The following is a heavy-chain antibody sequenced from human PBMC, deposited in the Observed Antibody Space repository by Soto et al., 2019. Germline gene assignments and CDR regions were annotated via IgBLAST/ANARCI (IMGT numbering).Heavy chain of an antibody. CDR3: GRELANSADWYFDL. CDR1: GFTFSSYS. CDR2: ISSSSSTI. Sequence: EVQLVESGGGLVQPGGSLRLSCAASGFTFSSYSMNWVRQAPGKGLEWVSYISSSSSTIYYADSVKGRFTISRDNAKNSLYMQMNSRRDGDKAVYYCGRELANSADWYFDLWGRGTLVTVSS. V-gene: IGHV3-48*02. J-gene: IGHJ2*01. D-gene: IGHD5-18*01.